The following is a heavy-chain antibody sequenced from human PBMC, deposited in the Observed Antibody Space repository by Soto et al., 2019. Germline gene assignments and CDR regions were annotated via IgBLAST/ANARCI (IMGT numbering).Heavy chain of an antibody. V-gene: IGHV1-69*12. D-gene: IGHD5-12*01. J-gene: IGHJ2*01. Sequence: QVQLVQSGAEVKKPGSSVTVSCKASGGTFSSYTISWVRQAHGQGLEWMGGIIPIFGTANYAQKFQGRVTITADESTSRAYMELSSLRSEDTAVYYCARGNHRWLQLWYFDLWGRGTLVTVSS. CDR1: GGTFSSYT. CDR3: ARGNHRWLQLWYFDL. CDR2: IIPIFGTA.